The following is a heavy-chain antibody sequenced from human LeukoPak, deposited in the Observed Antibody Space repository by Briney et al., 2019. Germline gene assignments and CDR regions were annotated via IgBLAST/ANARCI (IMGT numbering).Heavy chain of an antibody. J-gene: IGHJ4*02. CDR3: AKESLAYSSSSSFDY. CDR2: ISGSGGST. CDR1: GFTFSSYA. V-gene: IGHV3-23*01. Sequence: GGSLRLSCAASGFTFSSYAMSWVRQAPGKGLEWVSAISGSGGSTYYADSVKGRFTTSRGNSKNTLYLQMNSLRAEDTAVYYCAKESLAYSSSSSFDYWGQGTLVTVSS. D-gene: IGHD6-6*01.